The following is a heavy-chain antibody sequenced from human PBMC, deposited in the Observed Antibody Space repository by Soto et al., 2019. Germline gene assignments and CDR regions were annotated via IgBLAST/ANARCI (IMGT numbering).Heavy chain of an antibody. CDR2: IYQSGST. V-gene: IGHV4-30-2*01. D-gene: IGHD3-22*01. CDR3: ARESRSSRYDTSGYSQYWYFDL. J-gene: IGHJ2*01. CDR1: GGSINSGSYS. Sequence: QLQLQESGSGLVKPSQTLSLTCGVSGGSINSGSYSWSWIRQPPGKGLEWIGYIYQSGSTFYNPSLKSRVSISIDRSTNQFFLNLTSVTAADPAIYFCARESRSSRYDTSGYSQYWYFDLWGRGTLVTVSS.